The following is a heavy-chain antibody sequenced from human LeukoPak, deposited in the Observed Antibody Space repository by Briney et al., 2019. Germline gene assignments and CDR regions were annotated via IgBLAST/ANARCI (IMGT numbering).Heavy chain of an antibody. CDR3: ARAKPGGNWFDP. CDR1: GFTFRTYW. CDR2: INTDGSGT. V-gene: IGHV3-74*01. D-gene: IGHD3-16*01. J-gene: IGHJ5*02. Sequence: GGSLRLSCAASGFTFRTYWMHWVRQAPGKGLLCVSRINTDGSGTIYADSVKGRFTISRDNANNTLYLQMNSLRAEDTALYYCARAKPGGNWFDPWGQGTLVTVSS.